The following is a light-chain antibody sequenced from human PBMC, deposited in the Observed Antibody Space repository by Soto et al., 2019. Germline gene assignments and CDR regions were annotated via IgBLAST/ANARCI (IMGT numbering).Light chain of an antibody. J-gene: IGKJ5*01. Sequence: DIQMTQSTSSLSASGGDRVTITCRSSQSISSYLDWYQQKPGKAPKLLIYAASSLQSGGPLRFSGSESGTDFTLTISSRQPEDFATYYCQQSSRTPITFGPGTRLEIK. V-gene: IGKV1-39*01. CDR2: AAS. CDR1: QSISSY. CDR3: QQSSRTPIT.